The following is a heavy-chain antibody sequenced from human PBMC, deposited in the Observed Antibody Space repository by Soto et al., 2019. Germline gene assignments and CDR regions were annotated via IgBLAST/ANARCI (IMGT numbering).Heavy chain of an antibody. Sequence: GGSLRLSCAASGFTFSSYGMHWVRQAPGKGLEWVAVIWYDGSNKYYADSVKGRFTISRDNSKNTLYLQMNSLRAEDTAVYYCASIVSYGDYDPDAFDIWGQGTMVTVSS. CDR1: GFTFSSYG. CDR2: IWYDGSNK. V-gene: IGHV3-33*01. CDR3: ASIVSYGDYDPDAFDI. D-gene: IGHD4-17*01. J-gene: IGHJ3*02.